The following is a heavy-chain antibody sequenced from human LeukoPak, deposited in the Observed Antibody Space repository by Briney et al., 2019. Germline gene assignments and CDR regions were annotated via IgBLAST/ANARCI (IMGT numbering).Heavy chain of an antibody. D-gene: IGHD3-22*01. CDR2: IYYSGST. V-gene: IGHV4-39*01. CDR1: GGSISSSSYY. CDR3: ARFAPYDSSGAIDY. J-gene: IGHJ4*02. Sequence: SSETLSLTCTVSGGSISSSSYYWGWIRQPPGKGLELIGSIYYSGSTYYNPSLKSRVTISVDTSKNQFSLKLSSVTAADTAVYYCARFAPYDSSGAIDYWGQGTLVTVSS.